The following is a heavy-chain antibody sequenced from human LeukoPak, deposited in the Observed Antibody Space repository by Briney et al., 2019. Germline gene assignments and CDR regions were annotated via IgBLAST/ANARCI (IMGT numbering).Heavy chain of an antibody. V-gene: IGHV1-8*01. CDR2: KNPNSGRT. CDR1: GYTFTSYD. Sequence: ASLRVSCKASGYTFTSYDINRVRQATGQGLEWMGFKNPNSGRTGFAQEFQGRFTMTTDTSISTAYMELSSLTSEDTAVYYCARGPVNSHGMDVWGQGTTVTVS. J-gene: IGHJ6*02. D-gene: IGHD2-21*01. CDR3: ARGPVNSHGMDV.